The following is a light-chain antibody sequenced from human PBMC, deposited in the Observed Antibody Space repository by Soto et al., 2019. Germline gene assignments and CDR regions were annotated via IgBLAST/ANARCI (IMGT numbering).Light chain of an antibody. CDR3: CSYAGSSTSPGYV. Sequence: QSALTQPASVSGSPGQSITISCTGTSSDVGSYNLVSWYQQHPGKAPKLMIYEGSKRPSGVSNRFSGSKSGNTASLTISGLQAEDEADYYCCSYAGSSTSPGYVFGTGTTVTVL. J-gene: IGLJ1*01. CDR2: EGS. V-gene: IGLV2-23*01. CDR1: SSDVGSYNL.